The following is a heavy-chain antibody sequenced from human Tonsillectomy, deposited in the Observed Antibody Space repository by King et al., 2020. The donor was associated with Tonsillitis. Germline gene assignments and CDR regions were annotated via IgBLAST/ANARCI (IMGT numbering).Heavy chain of an antibody. D-gene: IGHD1-7*01. V-gene: IGHV4-4*07. CDR2: IYTSGST. CDR1: GGSVSSYY. CDR3: ARDSLQVELRYYHYYGMDV. J-gene: IGHJ6*02. Sequence: VQLQESGPGLVKPSETLSLTCTVSGGSVSSYYWSWIRQSAGKGLEWIGRIYTSGSTNYNPSLKSRVTMSVDTSKNQFSLKLSSVTAADTAVYYCARDSLQVELRYYHYYGMDVWGQGTTVTVSS.